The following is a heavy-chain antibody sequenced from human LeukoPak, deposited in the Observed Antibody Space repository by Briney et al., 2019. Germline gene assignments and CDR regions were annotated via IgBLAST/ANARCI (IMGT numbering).Heavy chain of an antibody. Sequence: SETLSLTCTVSGGSISSYYWSWIRRPPGKGLEWIGYIYYSGSTNYNPSLKSRVTISVDTSKNQFSLKLSSVTAADTAVYYCARDFTVIAAGGFDPWGQGTLVTVSS. J-gene: IGHJ5*02. CDR1: GGSISSYY. CDR3: ARDFTVIAAGGFDP. D-gene: IGHD6-13*01. V-gene: IGHV4-59*01. CDR2: IYYSGST.